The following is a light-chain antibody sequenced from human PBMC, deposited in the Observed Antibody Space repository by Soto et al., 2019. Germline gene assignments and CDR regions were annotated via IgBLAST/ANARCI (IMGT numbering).Light chain of an antibody. J-gene: IGKJ2*01. Sequence: IQMTQSPSTLSASVGDRVTITCRAMQSISSWLAWYQQKPGKAPKFLIYKASRLESGVPSRFSGSGSGTEFTLTLSSLQPDDFATYYCQQYKSYSYTFGQGTKLEIK. V-gene: IGKV1-5*03. CDR1: QSISSW. CDR3: QQYKSYSYT. CDR2: KAS.